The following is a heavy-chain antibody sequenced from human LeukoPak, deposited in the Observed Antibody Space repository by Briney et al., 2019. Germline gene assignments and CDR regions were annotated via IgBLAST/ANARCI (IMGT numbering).Heavy chain of an antibody. D-gene: IGHD6-19*01. CDR1: GGSISRSRNY. V-gene: IGHV4-39*07. CDR2: IYYSGST. Sequence: SETLSLTCTVSGGSISRSRNYWGWIRQPPGEGLECIGNIYYSGSTYYNPPLKSRATISIDTSKNQFSLKLTSVTAADTAVYYCARAVYSSGSYGFDPWGQGTLVTVSS. J-gene: IGHJ5*02. CDR3: ARAVYSSGSYGFDP.